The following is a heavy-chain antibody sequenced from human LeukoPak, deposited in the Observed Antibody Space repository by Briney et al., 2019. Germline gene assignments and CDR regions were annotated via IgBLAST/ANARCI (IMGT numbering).Heavy chain of an antibody. J-gene: IGHJ2*01. CDR2: IYHSGST. CDR3: ARNTTVTDWYFDL. V-gene: IGHV4-61*02. CDR1: GGSSSSGSYY. Sequence: PSQTLSLTCTVSGGSSSSGSYYWSWTRQPAGKGLEWIGSIYHSGSTVYNPSLKSRVAISVDTSRNQFSLKLSSVTASDTAVYYCARNTTVTDWYFDLWGRGTLVTVPS. D-gene: IGHD4-17*01.